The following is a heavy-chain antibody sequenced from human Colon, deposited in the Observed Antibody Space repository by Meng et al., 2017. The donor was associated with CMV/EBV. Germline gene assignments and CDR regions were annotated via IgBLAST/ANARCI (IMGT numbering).Heavy chain of an antibody. CDR1: GGTFSSYA. CDR2: IIPIFGTA. J-gene: IGHJ4*02. CDR3: AATDRGEAYYDFWSGPSDY. Sequence: SVKVSCKASGGTFSSYAISWVRQAPGQGLEWMGGIIPIFGTANYAQKFQGRVTITTDESTSTAYMELSSLRSEDTAVYYCAATDRGEAYYDFWSGPSDYWGQGTLVTVSS. V-gene: IGHV1-69*05. D-gene: IGHD3-3*01.